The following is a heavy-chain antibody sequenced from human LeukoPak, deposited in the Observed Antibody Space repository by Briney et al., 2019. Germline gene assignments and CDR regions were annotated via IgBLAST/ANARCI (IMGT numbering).Heavy chain of an antibody. Sequence: ASVKVSCKASGYTFTNYAIHWVRQAPGQGLEWMGWINTDNGNRKYAQKFQGRVTITRDTSASTAYMELSSLQSEDTAVYYCSIRGFTACLDPWGQGTLVTVSS. J-gene: IGHJ5*02. CDR3: SIRGFTACLDP. CDR1: GYTFTNYA. V-gene: IGHV1-3*04. CDR2: INTDNGNR. D-gene: IGHD3-10*01.